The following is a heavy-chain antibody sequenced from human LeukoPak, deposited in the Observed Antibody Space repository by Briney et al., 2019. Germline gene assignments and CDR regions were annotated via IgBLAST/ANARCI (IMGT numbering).Heavy chain of an antibody. CDR2: IIPIFGAA. D-gene: IGHD6-19*01. Sequence: ASVKVSCKASGGTFSSYAISWVRQAPGQGLEWMGGIIPIFGAANYAQKFQGRVTITADESTSTAYMELSSLRSEDTAVYYCAPPAQWLAIDDAFDTWGQGTMVTVSS. J-gene: IGHJ3*02. CDR3: APPAQWLAIDDAFDT. V-gene: IGHV1-69*13. CDR1: GGTFSSYA.